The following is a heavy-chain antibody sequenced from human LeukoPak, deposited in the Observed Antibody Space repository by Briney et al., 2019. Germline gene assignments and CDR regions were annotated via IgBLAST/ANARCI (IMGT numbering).Heavy chain of an antibody. Sequence: ASVKVSCKGSGYTFTSYDINWVRQATGQGLEWMGWINPNSGGTNYAQKFQGRVTMTRDTSISTAYMGLSRLRSDDTAVYYCARALVRTRNWFDPWGQGTLVTVSS. CDR2: INPNSGGT. CDR3: ARALVRTRNWFDP. CDR1: GYTFTSYD. V-gene: IGHV1-2*02. J-gene: IGHJ5*02. D-gene: IGHD3-10*01.